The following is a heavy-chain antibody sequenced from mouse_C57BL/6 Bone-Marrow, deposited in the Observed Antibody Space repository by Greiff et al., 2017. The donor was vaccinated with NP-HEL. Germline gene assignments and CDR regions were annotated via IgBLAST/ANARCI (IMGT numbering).Heavy chain of an antibody. V-gene: IGHV5-17*01. CDR2: ISSGSSTI. Sequence: DVQLVESGGGLVKPGGSLKLSCAASGFTFSDYGMHWVRQAPEKGLEWVAYISSGSSTIYYADTVKGRFTISRDNAKNTLFLQMTSLRSEDTAMYYCARLLWLRRGDYFDYWGQGTTLTVSS. J-gene: IGHJ2*01. D-gene: IGHD2-2*01. CDR1: GFTFSDYG. CDR3: ARLLWLRRGDYFDY.